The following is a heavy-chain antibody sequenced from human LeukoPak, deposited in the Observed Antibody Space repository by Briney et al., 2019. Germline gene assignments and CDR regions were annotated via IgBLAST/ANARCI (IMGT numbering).Heavy chain of an antibody. Sequence: ASVKVSCKASGGTFSSYAISWVRQAPGQGLEWMGRIIPILGIANYAQQFQGRVTITADKSTSTAYMELSSLRSEDTAVYYCASSGDSSTGCPGGYWGQGTLVTVSS. J-gene: IGHJ4*02. CDR2: IIPILGIA. D-gene: IGHD2-2*01. CDR3: ASSGDSSTGCPGGY. CDR1: GGTFSSYA. V-gene: IGHV1-69*04.